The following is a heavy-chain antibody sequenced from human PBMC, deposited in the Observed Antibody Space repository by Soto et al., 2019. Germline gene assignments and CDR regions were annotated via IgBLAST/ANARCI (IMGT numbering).Heavy chain of an antibody. J-gene: IGHJ4*02. V-gene: IGHV1-69*01. CDR1: GGTFSSYA. CDR2: IIPIFGTA. Sequence: QVQLVQSGAEVKKPGSSVNVSCKASGGTFSSYAISWVRQAPGHGLEWMGGIIPIFGTANYAQKFQGRVTITADESTSTAYMELSSLRSEDTAVYYCAPGSSWYGLSPKIDYWGQGPLVTVSS. D-gene: IGHD6-13*01. CDR3: APGSSWYGLSPKIDY.